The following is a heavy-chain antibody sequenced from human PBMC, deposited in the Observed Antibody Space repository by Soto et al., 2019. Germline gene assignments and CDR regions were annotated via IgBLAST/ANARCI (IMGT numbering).Heavy chain of an antibody. CDR1: GYSFTSYC. Sequence: PGESVTISCKGHGYSFTSYCIVWVLQMPGKGLEWMGIIYPGDSDTRYSPSFQGQVTISADKSIRTAYLQWSSLKASDTAMSYCALVGGQLVPPDFWYWRQGTLVTVS. CDR3: ALVGGQLVPPDFWY. J-gene: IGHJ4*02. V-gene: IGHV5-51*01. D-gene: IGHD6-6*01. CDR2: IYPGDSDT.